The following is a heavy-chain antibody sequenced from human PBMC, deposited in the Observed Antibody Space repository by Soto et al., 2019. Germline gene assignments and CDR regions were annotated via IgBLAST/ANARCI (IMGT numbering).Heavy chain of an antibody. D-gene: IGHD1-26*01. CDR1: GFTFENYA. V-gene: IGHV3-23*01. J-gene: IGHJ4*01. CDR3: ARLESGSLDL. Sequence: GGSLRLSCVASGFTFENYAMSWVRQAPGKGLEWVSAISGSGGTTYYSDSVKGRFTISRDNSKNTVYLQMNDLRVEDAAEYFCARLESGSLDLWGHGTLVTVSS. CDR2: ISGSGGTT.